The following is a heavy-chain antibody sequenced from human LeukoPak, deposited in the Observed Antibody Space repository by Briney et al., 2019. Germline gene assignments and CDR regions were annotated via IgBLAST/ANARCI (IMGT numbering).Heavy chain of an antibody. V-gene: IGHV3-74*01. CDR2: IRSDGSDT. CDR1: GFTFSDTW. D-gene: IGHD2-2*01. CDR3: ARDWSHAIDY. Sequence: PGGSLRLSCAASGFTFSDTWMHWVRQAPGEGLVWVSRIRSDGSDTRYADSVKGRFTISRDNAKNTLYLQMNSLRAEDTAVYYCARDWSHAIDYWGQGTLVTVSS. J-gene: IGHJ4*02.